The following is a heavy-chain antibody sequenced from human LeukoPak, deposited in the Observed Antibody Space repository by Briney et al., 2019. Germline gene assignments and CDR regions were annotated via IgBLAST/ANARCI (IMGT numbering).Heavy chain of an antibody. D-gene: IGHD5-18*01. J-gene: IGHJ4*02. CDR1: GGTFSSYT. Sequence: SVKVSXKASGGTFSSYTISWVRQAPGQGLEWMGRIIPILGIANYAQKFQGRVTITADKSTSTAYMELSSLRSEDTAVYYCARAGGYSHDPVDYWGQGTLVTVSS. V-gene: IGHV1-69*02. CDR2: IIPILGIA. CDR3: ARAGGYSHDPVDY.